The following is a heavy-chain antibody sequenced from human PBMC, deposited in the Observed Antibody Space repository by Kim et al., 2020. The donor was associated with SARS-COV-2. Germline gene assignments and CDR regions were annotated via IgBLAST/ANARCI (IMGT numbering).Heavy chain of an antibody. CDR3: AREGHEGGYLT. CDR1: GYTFTDYA. V-gene: IGHV1-3*01. Sequence: ASVKVSCKASGYTFTDYAIHWVRQAPGQKVEWMGWINADNGNTRYSQNLQDRVTITRDTSANSAYMELKSLRSEDTAIYYCAREGHEGGYLTWGQGTMVT. CDR2: INADNGNT. J-gene: IGHJ3*01. D-gene: IGHD3-22*01.